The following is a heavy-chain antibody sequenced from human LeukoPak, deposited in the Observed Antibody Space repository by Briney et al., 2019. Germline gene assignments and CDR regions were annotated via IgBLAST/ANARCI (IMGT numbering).Heavy chain of an antibody. V-gene: IGHV3-74*01. Sequence: GGSLRLSCAASGFTFSTYWMHWVRQALGTGLVWVSLINSDGSSTNYADSVKGRFTISRDNAKNTLYLQMNSLRAEDTAVYYCATDVPAATIFGYWGQGTLVTVSS. CDR3: ATDVPAATIFGY. CDR2: INSDGSST. CDR1: GFTFSTYW. D-gene: IGHD2-2*01. J-gene: IGHJ4*02.